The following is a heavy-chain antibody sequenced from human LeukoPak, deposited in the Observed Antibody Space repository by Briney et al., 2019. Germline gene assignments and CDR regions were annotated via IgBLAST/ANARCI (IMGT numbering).Heavy chain of an antibody. J-gene: IGHJ4*02. Sequence: QPGGSLRLSCAASGFTFSSYAMSWVRQAPGKGLEWVSAISGSGGSTYYADSAKGRFTISRDNSKNTLYLQMNSLRAEDTAVYYCVTRDKMVYAIRSFDYWGQGTLVTVSS. CDR2: ISGSGGST. V-gene: IGHV3-23*01. D-gene: IGHD2-8*01. CDR1: GFTFSSYA. CDR3: VTRDKMVYAIRSFDY.